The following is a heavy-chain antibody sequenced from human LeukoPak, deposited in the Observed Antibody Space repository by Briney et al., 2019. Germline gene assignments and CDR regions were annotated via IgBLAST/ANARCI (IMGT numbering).Heavy chain of an antibody. CDR3: ARAYCSADTCYSATD. J-gene: IGHJ4*02. CDR1: GFTFSSYA. V-gene: IGHV3-30*04. CDR2: ISYDGSNK. Sequence: GGSLRLSCAASGFTFSSYAMHWVRQAPGKGLDWVAVISYDGSNKYYADSVKGRFTISRDNSKNTLYLQMSSLRAEDTAVYYCARAYCSADTCYSATDWVQGTLVTVSS. D-gene: IGHD2-15*01.